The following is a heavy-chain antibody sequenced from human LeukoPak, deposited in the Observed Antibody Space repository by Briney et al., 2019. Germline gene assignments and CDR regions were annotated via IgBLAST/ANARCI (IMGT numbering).Heavy chain of an antibody. CDR1: GFTFSSYA. Sequence: PGGSLRLSCAASGFTFSSYAMHWVRQAPGKGLEWVSSISRSGGTINYADSVKGRFTISRDNAKNSLYLQMNSLRAEDTAVYHCASGAPMVDYFDYWGQGALVTVSS. J-gene: IGHJ4*02. D-gene: IGHD3-10*01. CDR3: ASGAPMVDYFDY. V-gene: IGHV3-48*03. CDR2: ISRSGGTI.